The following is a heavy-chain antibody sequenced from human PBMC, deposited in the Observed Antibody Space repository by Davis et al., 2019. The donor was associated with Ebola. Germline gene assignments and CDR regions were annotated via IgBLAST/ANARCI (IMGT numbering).Heavy chain of an antibody. CDR3: ARTDNLDY. V-gene: IGHV3-33*05. CDR2: TSYDGSNE. Sequence: GGSLRLSCAASGFTFSSYGMHWVRQAPGKGLEWVSVTSYDGSNEDYVDSVKGRFTISRDNSKNSLYPQMNSLRVEDTAVYYCARTDNLDYWGQGTLVTVSS. J-gene: IGHJ4*02. D-gene: IGHD1-1*01. CDR1: GFTFSSYG.